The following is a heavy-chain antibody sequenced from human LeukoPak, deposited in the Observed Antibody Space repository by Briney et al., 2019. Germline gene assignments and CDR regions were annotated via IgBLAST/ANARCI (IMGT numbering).Heavy chain of an antibody. CDR2: IYTSGST. CDR3: ARGRTVTTYFGY. Sequence: SETLSLTCIVSGGSISSYYWSWIRQPAGKGLEWIGRIYTSGSTNYNPSLKSRVTISVDTSKNQFSLKLSSVTAADTAVYYCARGRTVTTYFGYWGQGTLVTVSS. J-gene: IGHJ4*02. V-gene: IGHV4-4*07. CDR1: GGSISSYY. D-gene: IGHD4-17*01.